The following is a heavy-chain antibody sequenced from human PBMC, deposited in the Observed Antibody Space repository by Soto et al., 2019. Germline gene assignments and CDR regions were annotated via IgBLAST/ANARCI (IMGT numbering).Heavy chain of an antibody. CDR1: GFTFSSYA. CDR3: ARLWYGYDILTGYLD. D-gene: IGHD3-9*01. CDR2: ISYDGSNK. V-gene: IGHV3-30-3*01. Sequence: GGSLRLSCAASGFTFSSYAMHWVRQAPGKGLEWVAVISYDGSNKYYADPVKGRFTISRDNSKNTLYLQMNSLRAEDTAVYYCARLWYGYDILTGYLDWGQGTLVTVSS. J-gene: IGHJ4*02.